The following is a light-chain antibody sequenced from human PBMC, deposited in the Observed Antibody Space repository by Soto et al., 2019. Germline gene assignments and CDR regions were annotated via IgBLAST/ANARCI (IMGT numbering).Light chain of an antibody. CDR3: QQTFNFPIT. V-gene: IGKV1-39*01. CDR2: AAS. J-gene: IGKJ5*01. Sequence: DIQMTQSPSTLSASVGDTVTVTCRASQSVSGWLAWYQQKPGEAPKLLIYAASSLQPGVPSRFSGSGSGTDFALTISSLQPEDFATYYCQQTFNFPITLGQGTRLEIK. CDR1: QSVSGW.